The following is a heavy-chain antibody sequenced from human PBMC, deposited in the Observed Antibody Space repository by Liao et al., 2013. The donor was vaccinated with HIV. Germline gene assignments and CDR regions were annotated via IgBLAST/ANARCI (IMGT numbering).Heavy chain of an antibody. CDR1: GGSISTYY. V-gene: IGHV4-59*01. D-gene: IGHD3-10*01. Sequence: QLQLQESGPGLVKPSETLSLTCTVSGGSISTYYWNWIRQPPGKGLEWIGYIDYSGSTNYNPSLRSRVTISVDTSKNHLSLNLSSVTAADTAVYYCARAPYYSGSGSYSNSIPFDYWGQGTLVTVSS. CDR2: IDYSGST. CDR3: ARAPYYSGSGSYSNSIPFDY. J-gene: IGHJ4*02.